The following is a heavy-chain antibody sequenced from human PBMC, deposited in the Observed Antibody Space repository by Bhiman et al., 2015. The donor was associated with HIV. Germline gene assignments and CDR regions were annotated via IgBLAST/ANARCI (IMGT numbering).Heavy chain of an antibody. CDR1: GFTVSSNY. D-gene: IGHD5-18*01. CDR2: IYSGGST. V-gene: IGHV3-53*02. CDR3: ARRYRGLDY. J-gene: IGHJ4*02. Sequence: EVQLVETGGGLIQPGGSLRLSCAASGFTVSSNYMSWVRQAPGKGLEWVSVIYSGGSTYYADSVKGRFTISRDNAKNSLYLQVNSLRAEDTAVYYCARRYRGLDYWGQGTLVTVSS.